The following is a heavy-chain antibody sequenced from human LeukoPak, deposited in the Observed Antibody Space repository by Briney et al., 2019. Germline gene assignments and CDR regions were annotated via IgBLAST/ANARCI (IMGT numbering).Heavy chain of an antibody. J-gene: IGHJ4*02. CDR1: GFSFNYYN. CDR3: ARGLAAAYLDS. CDR2: ISSGGDHI. D-gene: IGHD6-25*01. Sequence: GGSLRLSCAASGFSFNYYNMNWVRQAPGKGLEWLSSISSGGDHIYYADSVKGRFTISRDDARDSLYLEMNSLRVEDTAVYYCARGLAAAYLDSWGQGALVTVSS. V-gene: IGHV3-21*01.